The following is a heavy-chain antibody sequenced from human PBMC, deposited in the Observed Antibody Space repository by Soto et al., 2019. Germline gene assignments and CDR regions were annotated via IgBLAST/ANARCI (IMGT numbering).Heavy chain of an antibody. J-gene: IGHJ3*02. Sequence: LRLSCAASGFTFSSYSMNWVRQAPGKGLEWVSYISSSSSTIYYADSVKGRFTISRDNAKNSLYLQMNSLRDEDTAVYYCGGDSSGYYYPDVFDIWGQGTMVT. CDR1: GFTFSSYS. CDR2: ISSSSSTI. CDR3: GGDSSGYYYPDVFDI. D-gene: IGHD3-22*01. V-gene: IGHV3-48*02.